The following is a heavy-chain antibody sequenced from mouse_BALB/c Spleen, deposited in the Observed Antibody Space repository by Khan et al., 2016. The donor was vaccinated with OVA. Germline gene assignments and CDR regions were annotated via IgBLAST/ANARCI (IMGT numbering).Heavy chain of an antibody. Sequence: QVQLKESGPGLVAPSQSLSITCTVSGFSLTNYDISWIRQPPGKGLEWLGVIWTGGGTNYNSAFMSRLSISKDNSKSQVFLKLNSLQTDDTAIYYCVRSANSYGSFYWYFDVWGAGTTVTVSS. D-gene: IGHD1-1*01. CDR3: VRSANSYGSFYWYFDV. V-gene: IGHV2-9-2*01. CDR1: GFSLTNYD. CDR2: IWTGGGT. J-gene: IGHJ1*01.